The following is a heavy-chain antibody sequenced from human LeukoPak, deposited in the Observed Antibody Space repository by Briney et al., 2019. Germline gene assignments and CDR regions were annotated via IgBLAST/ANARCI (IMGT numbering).Heavy chain of an antibody. Sequence: GGSLRLSCAASGFTFSSYAMHWVRQAPGKGLEWVAVISYDGSNKYYADSVKGRFTISRDNSKNTLYLQMNSLRAEDTAVYYCARDPLYYYDSSGYDFYFDYWGQGTLVTVSS. CDR2: ISYDGSNK. J-gene: IGHJ4*02. CDR3: ARDPLYYYDSSGYDFYFDY. V-gene: IGHV3-30-3*01. D-gene: IGHD3-22*01. CDR1: GFTFSSYA.